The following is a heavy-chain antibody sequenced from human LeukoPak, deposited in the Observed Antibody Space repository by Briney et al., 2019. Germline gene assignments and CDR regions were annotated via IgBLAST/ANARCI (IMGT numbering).Heavy chain of an antibody. D-gene: IGHD2-2*01. CDR1: GFTFSSYA. CDR3: AKFDWGVVPAGASGWFDP. CDR2: LSSSGGST. J-gene: IGHJ5*02. V-gene: IGHV3-23*01. Sequence: GWSLMLSCSASGFTFSSYAMSWVLQAPGKGLEWVSALSSSGGSTYYEDSVKGRFTITRDNSKNTLYLQMNILRAEDTAVYYCAKFDWGVVPAGASGWFDPWGQGTLVTVSS.